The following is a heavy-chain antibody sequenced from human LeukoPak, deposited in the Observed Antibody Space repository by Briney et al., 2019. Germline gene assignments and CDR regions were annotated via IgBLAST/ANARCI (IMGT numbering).Heavy chain of an antibody. Sequence: SVKDSPEAFVGTPSRSDISSVRQAPGQGLEWMGGIIPIFGTANYAQKFQGRVTITADESTSTAYMEMCSLRAEDTAVYYCASVLISSGFIRYYYYMDVWGKGTTVTVSS. CDR3: ASVLISSGFIRYYYYMDV. CDR1: VGTPSRSD. D-gene: IGHD3-10*01. J-gene: IGHJ6*03. CDR2: IIPIFGTA. V-gene: IGHV1-69*13.